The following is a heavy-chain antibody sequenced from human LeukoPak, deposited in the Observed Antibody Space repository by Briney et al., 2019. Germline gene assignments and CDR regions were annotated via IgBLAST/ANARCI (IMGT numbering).Heavy chain of an antibody. CDR2: INHSGST. V-gene: IGHV4-34*01. CDR1: GGSFSGYY. J-gene: IGHJ4*02. Sequence: SETLSLTCAVYGGSFSGYYWSWIRQPPGKGLEWIGEINHSGSTNYNPSLKSRVTISVDTSKNQCSLKLSSVTAADTAVYYCAYSSGYNDYWGQGTLVTVSS. CDR3: AYSSGYNDY. D-gene: IGHD3-22*01.